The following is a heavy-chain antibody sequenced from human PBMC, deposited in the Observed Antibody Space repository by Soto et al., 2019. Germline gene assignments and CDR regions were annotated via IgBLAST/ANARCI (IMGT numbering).Heavy chain of an antibody. D-gene: IGHD4-17*01. J-gene: IGHJ5*02. CDR2: IYYSGYT. CDR3: ARDGGDYVSDWIGT. CDR1: SVGFC. Sequence: SVGFCWRWILQSPRKGLEWIGHIYYSGYTKTNYNPSLKSRVTISVDTSKNQFSLKLSSVTGADTAVYYCARDGGDYVSDWIGTWCKAPLVPVSS. V-gene: IGHV4-61*08.